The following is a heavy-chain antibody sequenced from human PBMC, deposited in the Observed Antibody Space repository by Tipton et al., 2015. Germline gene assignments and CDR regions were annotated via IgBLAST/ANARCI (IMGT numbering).Heavy chain of an antibody. Sequence: GSLRLSCAASGFTFNRYWMTWVRQSPGKGLDWVANIEQDGSEKSYVDSVKGRITISRDNAKNSLYLQMNSLRSEDTALYYCAKEGSGYYIDYWGQGTLVTVSS. CDR1: GFTFNRYW. CDR2: IEQDGSEK. CDR3: AKEGSGYYIDY. V-gene: IGHV3-7*03. D-gene: IGHD3-9*01. J-gene: IGHJ4*02.